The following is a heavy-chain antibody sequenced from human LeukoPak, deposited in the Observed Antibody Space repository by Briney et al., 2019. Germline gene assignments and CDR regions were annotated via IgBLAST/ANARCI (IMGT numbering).Heavy chain of an antibody. V-gene: IGHV1-69*05. J-gene: IGHJ4*02. Sequence: SVTVSCKASGGTFSSYAISWVRQAPGQGLEWMGRIIPIFGTANYAQKFQGRVTITTDESTSTAYMELSSLRSEDTAVYYCARDTHYYGSGSYCDYWGQGTLVTVSS. CDR1: GGTFSSYA. D-gene: IGHD3-10*01. CDR2: IIPIFGTA. CDR3: ARDTHYYGSGSYCDY.